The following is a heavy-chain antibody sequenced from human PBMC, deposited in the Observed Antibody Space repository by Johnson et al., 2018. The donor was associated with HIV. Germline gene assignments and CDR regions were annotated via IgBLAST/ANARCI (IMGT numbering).Heavy chain of an antibody. Sequence: VQLVESGGGLVQPGGSLRLSCAASGFTFSSYAMSWVRQAPGKGLEWVSGIYSGGSTYYADPVKGRFTISRDNSTNTLYLQMNSLRAEDTAVYYCAREYYDFWSGYWGGAFDIWGQGTMVTVSS. V-gene: IGHV3-23*03. CDR1: GFTFSSYA. D-gene: IGHD3-3*01. CDR2: IYSGGST. CDR3: AREYYDFWSGYWGGAFDI. J-gene: IGHJ3*02.